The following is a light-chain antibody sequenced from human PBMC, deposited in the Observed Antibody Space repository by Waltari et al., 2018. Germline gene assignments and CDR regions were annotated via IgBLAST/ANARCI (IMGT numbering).Light chain of an antibody. V-gene: IGKV4-1*01. CDR2: WAS. J-gene: IGKJ1*01. CDR3: QQYYATPWT. Sequence: DIVMTQSPDSLAVSLGERVTIHCKSSQDLFYGSNDKNYLTWYQQKPGQPPKLLIYWASTRESGVPDRFSCSGSGTDFSLTISGLQAEDVAVYYCQQYYATPWTFGQGTRVEIK. CDR1: QDLFYGSNDKNY.